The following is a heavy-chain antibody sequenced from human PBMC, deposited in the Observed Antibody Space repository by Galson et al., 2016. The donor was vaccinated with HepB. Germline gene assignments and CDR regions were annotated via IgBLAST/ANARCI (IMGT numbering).Heavy chain of an antibody. Sequence: SETLSLTCTISGGSISSFYWSWIRQTPGKGLEWLGYINYSWNTYYNPSLTRRVPLSVDTSQTQFSLRLNSVPAADPAVYYCARRSTNYYFGMDVWGQGTTVIVSS. V-gene: IGHV4-59*08. CDR2: INYSWNT. CDR1: GGSISSFY. J-gene: IGHJ6*02. CDR3: ARRSTNYYFGMDV.